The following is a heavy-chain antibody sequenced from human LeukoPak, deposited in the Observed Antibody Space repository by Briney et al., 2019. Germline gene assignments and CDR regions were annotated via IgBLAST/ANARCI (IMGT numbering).Heavy chain of an antibody. V-gene: IGHV3-74*01. Sequence: PGGSLRLSCAASGFXFSSNWMHWVRQAPGKGLVWXXXXNDDGGSTSYADSLKGRFTISRDNAKNPLYLQMNSLRAEDTAVYYCVRIRYDSSGRYFDNWGQGTLVTVSS. CDR1: GFXFSSNW. J-gene: IGHJ4*02. CDR2: XNDDGGST. D-gene: IGHD3-22*01. CDR3: VRIRYDSSGRYFDN.